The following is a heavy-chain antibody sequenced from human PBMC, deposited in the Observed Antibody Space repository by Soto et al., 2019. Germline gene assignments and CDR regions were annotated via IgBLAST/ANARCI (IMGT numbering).Heavy chain of an antibody. CDR2: ISTYNGNT. J-gene: IGHJ1*01. V-gene: IGHV1-18*01. CDR1: GYIFTSYG. Sequence: QVQLVQSGAEVKKPGASVKVSCKASGYIFTSYGISWVRQAPGQGLEWMGRISTYNGNTKYAQKLQGRVTMTTDTSASIAYMELRSLRSDDPAVYYCARDNGQWLVSDWGQGTLVTVSS. D-gene: IGHD6-19*01. CDR3: ARDNGQWLVSD.